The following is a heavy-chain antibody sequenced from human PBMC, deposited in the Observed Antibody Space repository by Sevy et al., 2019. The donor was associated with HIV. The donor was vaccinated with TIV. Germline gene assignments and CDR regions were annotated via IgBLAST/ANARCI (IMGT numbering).Heavy chain of an antibody. CDR3: ARDAMDLAVAGPWAFDI. V-gene: IGHV3-21*01. D-gene: IGHD6-19*01. CDR1: GFTFSSYS. J-gene: IGHJ3*02. Sequence: GGSLRLSCAASGFTFSSYSMNWVRQAPGKGLEWVSSISSSSSYIYYADSVKGRFTIPRDNAKNSLYLQMNSLRAEDTAVYYCARDAMDLAVAGPWAFDIWGQGTMVTVSS. CDR2: ISSSSSYI.